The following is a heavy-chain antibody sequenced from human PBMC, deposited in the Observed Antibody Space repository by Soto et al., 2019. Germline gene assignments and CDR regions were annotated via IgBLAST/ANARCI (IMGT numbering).Heavy chain of an antibody. D-gene: IGHD4-17*01. V-gene: IGHV3-23*01. Sequence: EVQLLESGGGLVQPGGSLRLSCAASGFTFSSYARSWVRQAPGKGLEWVSAISGSGGSTYYADSVKGRFTISRDNSKNTLYLQMNSLRAEDTAVYYCAKGPTVTTVSFLDYWGQGTLVTVSS. J-gene: IGHJ4*02. CDR2: ISGSGGST. CDR3: AKGPTVTTVSFLDY. CDR1: GFTFSSYA.